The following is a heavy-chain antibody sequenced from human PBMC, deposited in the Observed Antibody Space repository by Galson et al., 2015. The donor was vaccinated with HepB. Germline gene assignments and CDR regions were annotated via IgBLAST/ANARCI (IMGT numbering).Heavy chain of an antibody. CDR1: GYTFSTYA. V-gene: IGHV7-4-1*02. CDR3: AVGSSWSFDY. Sequence: SVKVSCKVSGYTFSTYAMNWVRQGPGQGLEWMGWINTNTGNPTYAQGFTGRFGFSFDTSVSTAYLQISSLTAEDTAVYYCAVGSSWSFDYWGQGTLVTVSS. CDR2: INTNTGNP. D-gene: IGHD6-13*01. J-gene: IGHJ4*02.